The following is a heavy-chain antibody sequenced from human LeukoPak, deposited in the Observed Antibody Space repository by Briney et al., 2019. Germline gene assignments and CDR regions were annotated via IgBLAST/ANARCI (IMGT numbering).Heavy chain of an antibody. CDR2: LKEDGSEK. CDR1: GFTFSNYW. CDR3: ASGRQLGY. Sequence: GGSLRLSCAASGFTFSNYWMSWVRQAPGKGLEWVANLKEDGSEKYYVDSVKGRFTISRDNARNSLYLQMNSLRAEDTAVYYCASGRQLGYWGQGTLVTVSS. D-gene: IGHD6-13*01. V-gene: IGHV3-7*01. J-gene: IGHJ4*02.